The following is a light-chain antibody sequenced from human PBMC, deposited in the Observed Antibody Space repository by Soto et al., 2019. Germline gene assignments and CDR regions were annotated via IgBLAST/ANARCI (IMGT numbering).Light chain of an antibody. Sequence: DIQMTQSPSTLSASVGDRVTITCRASQIISSWLAWYQQNPGKASKLLIYKASSLESGVPSRFSGSGSGTDFTLTISCLQSEDFATYYCQQYYSYPPWTFGQGTKVDIK. V-gene: IGKV1-5*03. CDR2: KAS. J-gene: IGKJ1*01. CDR1: QIISSW. CDR3: QQYYSYPPWT.